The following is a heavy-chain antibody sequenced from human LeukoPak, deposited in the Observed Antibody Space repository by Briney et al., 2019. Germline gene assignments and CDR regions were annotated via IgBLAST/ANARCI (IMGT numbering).Heavy chain of an antibody. CDR1: GFSPNW. D-gene: IGHD2-8*01. CDR2: VNPDGSET. CDR3: GRWGIEDAIDS. Sequence: GRSLRLSCATSGFSPNWMTWVRQAPGMGLEWVANVNPDGSETYYLDSVKGRFTISRDNVKNSLYLLMNSLRAEDTAVYYCGRWGIEDAIDSWGQGTLVTVSS. V-gene: IGHV3-7*01. J-gene: IGHJ5*01.